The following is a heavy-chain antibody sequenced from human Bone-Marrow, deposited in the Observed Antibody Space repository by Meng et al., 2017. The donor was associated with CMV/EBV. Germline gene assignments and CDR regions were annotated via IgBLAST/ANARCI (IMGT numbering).Heavy chain of an antibody. J-gene: IGHJ6*02. Sequence: GESLKISCAASGFTFSSYEMNWVRQAPGKGLEWVSSISSSSSYIYYADSVKGRFTISRDNAKNSLYLQMNSLRAEDTAVYYCARDLVVGLGSSQDKSYYYYGMDVWGQGTTVTGSS. CDR3: ARDLVVGLGSSQDKSYYYYGMDV. CDR2: ISSSSSYI. V-gene: IGHV3-21*01. D-gene: IGHD6-13*01. CDR1: GFTFSSYE.